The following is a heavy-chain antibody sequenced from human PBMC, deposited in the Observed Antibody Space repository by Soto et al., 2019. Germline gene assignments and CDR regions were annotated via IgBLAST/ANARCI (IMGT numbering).Heavy chain of an antibody. V-gene: IGHV4-39*01. D-gene: IGHD3-16*01. CDR2: IYYSGST. J-gene: IGHJ6*02. CDR3: ASPLFLAYGGRGIYGMDV. Sequence: SETLSLTCTVSGGSISSSSYYWGWIRQPPGKGLEWIGSIYYSGSTYYNPSLKSRVTISVDTSKNQFSLKLSSVTAADTAVYYCASPLFLAYGGRGIYGMDVWGQGTTVTVSS. CDR1: GGSISSSSYY.